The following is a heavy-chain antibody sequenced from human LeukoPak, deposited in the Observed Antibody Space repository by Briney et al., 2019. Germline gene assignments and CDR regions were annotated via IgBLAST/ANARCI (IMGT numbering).Heavy chain of an antibody. V-gene: IGHV1-3*01. CDR3: ARYIVATQYFDY. CDR1: GYIFTNYA. CDR2: IHAGNGDI. Sequence: ASVKVSCKASGYIFTNYAMHWVRQAPGQRLEWMGWIHAGNGDIKYSQKFQDRVSISRDTSASTAYMELSSLTSEDTAVYYCARYIVATQYFDYWGREPWSPSPQ. J-gene: IGHJ4*02. D-gene: IGHD5-12*01.